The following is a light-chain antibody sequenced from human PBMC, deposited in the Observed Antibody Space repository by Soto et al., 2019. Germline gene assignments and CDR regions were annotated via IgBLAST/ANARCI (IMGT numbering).Light chain of an antibody. J-gene: IGKJ2*01. Sequence: EIVLTQSPGTLSLSPGERATLSCRASQSVSNNYLAWYQQKPGQAPRLVIYGASSRATGIPDRFSGSGSGTDFPLTISRLEPEDFAVYYCQQYGSSPYTFGQGTKLEIK. CDR2: GAS. V-gene: IGKV3-20*01. CDR1: QSVSNNY. CDR3: QQYGSSPYT.